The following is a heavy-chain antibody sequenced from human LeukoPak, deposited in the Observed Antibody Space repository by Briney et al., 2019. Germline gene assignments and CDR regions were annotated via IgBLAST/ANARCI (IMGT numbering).Heavy chain of an antibody. CDR3: ARDVAAARPMDY. Sequence: ASVTVSCKASGYTFTGYYMHWVRQAPGQGLEWMGGIIPIFGTANYAPKFQGRVTITTDESTSTAYMELSSLRSEDTAVYYCARDVAAARPMDYWGQGTLVTVSS. J-gene: IGHJ4*02. D-gene: IGHD6-6*01. V-gene: IGHV1-69*05. CDR1: GYTFTGYY. CDR2: IIPIFGTA.